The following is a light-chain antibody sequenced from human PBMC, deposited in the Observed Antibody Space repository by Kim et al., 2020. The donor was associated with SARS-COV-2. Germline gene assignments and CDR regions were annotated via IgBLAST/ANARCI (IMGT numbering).Light chain of an antibody. Sequence: ELTQPPSASGTPGQNIIISCSGRTSNIGSNTVTWYQQLPGTAPQLVIYSNNQRPSGVSDRFSASKSGTSASLAITGLQSYDEADYYCAVWDDTLSGVAFGGGTQLTVL. J-gene: IGLJ2*01. CDR3: AVWDDTLSGVA. CDR1: TSNIGSNT. CDR2: SNN. V-gene: IGLV1-44*01.